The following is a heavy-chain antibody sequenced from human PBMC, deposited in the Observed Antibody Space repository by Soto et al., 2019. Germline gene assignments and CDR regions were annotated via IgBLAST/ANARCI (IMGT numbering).Heavy chain of an antibody. Sequence: QVQLVQSGAEVKKPGSSVKVSCMASGGTFNTFAISWVRQAPGQGLECMGGTIPMFGTAHYAQKLQGRVTITADESTRTVYMELSSLRSEDTAVYYCARFSPPRGYYAYWGQGTLVTVSS. CDR3: ARFSPPRGYYAY. D-gene: IGHD3-22*01. CDR2: TIPMFGTA. J-gene: IGHJ4*02. CDR1: GGTFNTFA. V-gene: IGHV1-69*01.